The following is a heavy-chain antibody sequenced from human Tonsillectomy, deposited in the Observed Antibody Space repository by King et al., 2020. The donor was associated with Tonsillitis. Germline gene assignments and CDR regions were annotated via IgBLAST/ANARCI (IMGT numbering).Heavy chain of an antibody. CDR2: IWYDGRDK. D-gene: IGHD6-13*01. CDR3: ARDWRHKAASGYYFDY. V-gene: IGHV3-33*01. CDR1: GFTFSSYG. J-gene: IGHJ4*02. Sequence: VQLVESGGGVVQPGRSLRLSCAASGFTFSSYGMHWVRQAPGQGLEWVAVIWYDGRDKYYADSVKGRFTISRDNSKNTLYLQLNSLRAEDTAVYYCARDWRHKAASGYYFDYWGQGTRVTVSS.